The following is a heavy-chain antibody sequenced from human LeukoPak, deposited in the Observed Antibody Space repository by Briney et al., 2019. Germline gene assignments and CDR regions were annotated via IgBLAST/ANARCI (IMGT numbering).Heavy chain of an antibody. J-gene: IGHJ5*02. CDR2: IRYDGSNK. CDR3: ANDYDSSGYRSHWFDP. Sequence: GGSLRLSCAASGFTFSSYGMHWVRQAPGKGLEWVAFIRYDGSNKYYADSVKGRFTISRDNSKNTLYLQMNSLRAEDTAVYYCANDYDSSGYRSHWFDPWGQGTLVTVSS. D-gene: IGHD3-22*01. V-gene: IGHV3-30*02. CDR1: GFTFSSYG.